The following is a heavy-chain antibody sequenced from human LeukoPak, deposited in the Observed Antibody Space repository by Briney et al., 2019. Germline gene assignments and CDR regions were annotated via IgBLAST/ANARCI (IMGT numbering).Heavy chain of an antibody. V-gene: IGHV4-59*08. CDR3: AKRAVTTAAYLWFDP. CDR1: GGSISSNY. J-gene: IGHJ5*02. Sequence: KPSETLSLTCTVSGGSISSNYWGWIRQPPGKGLEWLGYIYSSGSNTYNPSLESRLTISIDTSKNHFSLKLSSVTAADTAVYYCAKRAVTTAAYLWFDPWGQGTLVTVSS. D-gene: IGHD2-2*01. CDR2: IYSSGSN.